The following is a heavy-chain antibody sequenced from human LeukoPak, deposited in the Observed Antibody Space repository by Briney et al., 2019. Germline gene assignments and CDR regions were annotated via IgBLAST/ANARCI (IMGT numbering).Heavy chain of an antibody. D-gene: IGHD6-25*01. Sequence: PSETLSLTCTVSGGSISSYYWSWIRQPPGKGLEWIGYIYYSGSTNYNPSLKSRVTISGDTSKNQFSLKLRSVTAADTAVYYCARDRVGQRLAGRKNNYYYMDVWGKGTTDTISS. CDR2: IYYSGST. V-gene: IGHV4-59*01. J-gene: IGHJ6*03. CDR1: GGSISSYY. CDR3: ARDRVGQRLAGRKNNYYYMDV.